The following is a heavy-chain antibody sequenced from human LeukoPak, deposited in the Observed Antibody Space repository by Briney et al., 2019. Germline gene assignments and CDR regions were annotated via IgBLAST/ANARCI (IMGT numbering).Heavy chain of an antibody. V-gene: IGHV3-30*02. D-gene: IGHD5-12*01. CDR2: IPSDETNK. Sequence: PWGSLRLSCATSGFIVSIYGMHWVRQAPGKGLEWLAFIPSDETNKYYADSVKGRLPISRDNSRKKLYLQMKRLRVEDTAVYYCGTKDSDNDGKWGQGSLVTVSS. J-gene: IGHJ4*02. CDR1: GFIVSIYG. CDR3: GTKDSDNDGK.